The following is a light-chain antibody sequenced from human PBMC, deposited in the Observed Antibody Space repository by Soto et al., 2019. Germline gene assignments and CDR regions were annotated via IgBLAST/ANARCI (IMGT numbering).Light chain of an antibody. CDR1: QSLLDTNGYNY. V-gene: IGKV2-28*01. CDR3: MQALQTPRT. Sequence: DIVLTQSPLSLPVTPGEPASISCRSSQSLLDTNGYNYLDWFLQKPGQSPQLLIYLGSNRASGVPDRFSGSGSGTDVTLKISRVEAEDVGVYYCMQALQTPRTFGGGTKVEIE. CDR2: LGS. J-gene: IGKJ4*01.